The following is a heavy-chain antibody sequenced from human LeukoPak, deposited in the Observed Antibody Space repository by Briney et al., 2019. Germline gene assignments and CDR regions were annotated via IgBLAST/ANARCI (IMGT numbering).Heavy chain of an antibody. CDR3: AREGSVAVADYYYYGMDV. D-gene: IGHD6-19*01. J-gene: IGHJ6*02. Sequence: GASVKVSCKASGYTFTGYYMHWVRQAPGQGLEWMGWINPNSGGTNYAQKFQGWVTMTRDTSISTAYMELSRLRSDDTAVYYCAREGSVAVADYYYYGMDVWGQGTTVIVSS. V-gene: IGHV1-2*04. CDR2: INPNSGGT. CDR1: GYTFTGYY.